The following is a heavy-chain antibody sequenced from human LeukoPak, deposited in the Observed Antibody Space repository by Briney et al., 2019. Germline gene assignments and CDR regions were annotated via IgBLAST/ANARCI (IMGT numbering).Heavy chain of an antibody. J-gene: IGHJ6*03. Sequence: PSETLSLTCTVSGGSISSSTYYWSWIRQPPGKGLEWIGYIYYSGSTNYNPSLKSRVTISVDTSKNQFSLKLSSVTAADTAVYYCARGGGISHYYYYMDVWGKGTMVTISS. CDR2: IYYSGST. D-gene: IGHD6-13*01. V-gene: IGHV4-61*01. CDR1: GGSISSSTYY. CDR3: ARGGGISHYYYYMDV.